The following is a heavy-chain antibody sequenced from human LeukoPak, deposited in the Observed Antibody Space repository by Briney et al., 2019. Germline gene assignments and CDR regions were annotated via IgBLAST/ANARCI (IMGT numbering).Heavy chain of an antibody. Sequence: SETLSLTCAVYGGSFSGYYWSWIRQPPGKGLEWIGEINHSGSTNYNPSLKSRVTISVDTSKNQFSLKLSSVTAADTAVYYCARGRTTVTTNLGYWGQGTLVIV. D-gene: IGHD4-17*01. J-gene: IGHJ4*02. V-gene: IGHV4-34*01. CDR3: ARGRTTVTTNLGY. CDR1: GGSFSGYY. CDR2: INHSGST.